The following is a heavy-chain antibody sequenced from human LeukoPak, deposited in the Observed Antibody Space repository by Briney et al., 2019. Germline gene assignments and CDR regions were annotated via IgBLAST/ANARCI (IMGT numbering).Heavy chain of an antibody. CDR3: ARDAYADFDY. CDR2: INSDGTNI. J-gene: IGHJ4*02. CDR1: GGSISSSSYY. V-gene: IGHV3-74*01. Sequence: PSETLSLTCTVSGGSISSSSYYWGWIRQPPGKGLVWVSRINSDGTNIRYADSVKGRFTISRDNAKNTLYLQMNSLRAEDTAVYYRARDAYADFDYWGQGTLVTVSS. D-gene: IGHD2-2*01.